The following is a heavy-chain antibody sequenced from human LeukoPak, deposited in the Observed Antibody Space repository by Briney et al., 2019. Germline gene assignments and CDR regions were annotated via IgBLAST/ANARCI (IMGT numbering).Heavy chain of an antibody. CDR2: IYYSGST. J-gene: IGHJ4*02. V-gene: IGHV4-59*01. Sequence: SETLSLTCTVSGGSISSYYWSWIRQPPGKGLEWIGYIYYSGSTNYNPSLKSRVTISVDTSQNQFSLMLSFVTAADTAVYYCARDLLSTAGYFDYWGQGTLVTVSS. D-gene: IGHD6-19*01. CDR3: ARDLLSTAGYFDY. CDR1: GGSISSYY.